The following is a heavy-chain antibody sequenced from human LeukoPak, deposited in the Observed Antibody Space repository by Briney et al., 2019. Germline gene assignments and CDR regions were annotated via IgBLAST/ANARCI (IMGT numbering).Heavy chain of an antibody. D-gene: IGHD5-24*01. CDR2: INTNTGNP. CDR1: GYTFTGYY. V-gene: IGHV7-4-1*02. Sequence: ASVKVSCKASGYTFTGYYMHWVRQAPGQGLEWMGWINTNTGNPTYAQGFTGRFVFSLDTSVSTAYLQISSLKAEDTAVYYCARGLRWLQSNNWFDPWGQGTLVTVSS. CDR3: ARGLRWLQSNNWFDP. J-gene: IGHJ5*02.